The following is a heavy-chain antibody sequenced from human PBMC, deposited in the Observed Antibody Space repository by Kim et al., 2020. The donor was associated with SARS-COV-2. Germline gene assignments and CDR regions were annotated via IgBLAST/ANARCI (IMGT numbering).Heavy chain of an antibody. J-gene: IGHJ4*02. CDR2: ISSSSTI. CDR1: GFTFSSYS. V-gene: IGHV3-48*04. CDR3: AREPASGSYGAPLDY. D-gene: IGHD4-17*01. Sequence: GGSLRLSCAASGFTFSSYSMNWVRQAPGKGLEWVSYISSSSTIYYADSVKGRFTISRDNAKNSLYLQMNSLRAEDTAVYYCAREPASGSYGAPLDYWGQGTLVTVSS.